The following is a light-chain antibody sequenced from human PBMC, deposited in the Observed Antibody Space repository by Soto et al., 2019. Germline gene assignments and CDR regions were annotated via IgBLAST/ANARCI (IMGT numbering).Light chain of an antibody. CDR2: RNN. CDR3: AAWDDSLSVLYV. CDR1: SSNLGSNY. Sequence: QSVLTQPPSASGTPGHRVPISCSGSSSNLGSNYVYWYQQLPGTAPKLPIYRNNQRPSGVPDRFSGSKSGTSASLAISGLRSEDEADYYCAAWDDSLSVLYVFGTGTKVTVL. V-gene: IGLV1-47*01. J-gene: IGLJ1*01.